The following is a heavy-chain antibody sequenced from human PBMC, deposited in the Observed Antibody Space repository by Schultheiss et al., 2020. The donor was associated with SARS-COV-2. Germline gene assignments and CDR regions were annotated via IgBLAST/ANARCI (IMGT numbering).Heavy chain of an antibody. V-gene: IGHV1-18*04. CDR2: ISAYNGNT. CDR1: GYTFTSYY. D-gene: IGHD5-12*01. J-gene: IGHJ5*02. CDR3: ASDDSGYDPPVS. Sequence: ASVKVSCKASGYTFTSYYMHWVRQAPGQGLEWMGWISAYNGNTNYAQKLQGRVTMTTDTSTSTAYMELSSLRSEDTAVYYCASDDSGYDPPVSWGQGTPVTVSS.